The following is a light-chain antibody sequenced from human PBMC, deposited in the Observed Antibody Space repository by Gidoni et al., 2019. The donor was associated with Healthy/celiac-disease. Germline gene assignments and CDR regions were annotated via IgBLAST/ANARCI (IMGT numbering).Light chain of an antibody. CDR3: QQGYRTPYT. V-gene: IGKV1-39*01. CDR1: QSISSY. J-gene: IGKJ2*01. Sequence: DIQMTQSPTPLSASVGDRVTITCCASQSISSYLDWYQHKPGKATKLLIYAASSVQSGVPTRFSSSGSGTDITLTISRLQPEDFANYYCQQGYRTPYTFGQGTKLEIK. CDR2: AAS.